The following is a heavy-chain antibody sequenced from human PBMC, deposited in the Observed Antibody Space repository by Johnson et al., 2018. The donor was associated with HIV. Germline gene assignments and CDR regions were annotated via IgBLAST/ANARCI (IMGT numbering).Heavy chain of an antibody. J-gene: IGHJ3*01. Sequence: MMLVESGGGVVRPGESLRLSCAASGFSFSNTWMSWVRQAPGKGLEWVARIKSKSDGGTTDYAAPVKGRFTISRDDSKNTLYLQMNSLKTEDTAVYYCTTDLIVVIPIGAFDVWGQGTTVTV. CDR1: GFSFSNTW. D-gene: IGHD3-16*01. V-gene: IGHV3-15*01. CDR2: IKSKSDGGTT. CDR3: TTDLIVVIPIGAFDV.